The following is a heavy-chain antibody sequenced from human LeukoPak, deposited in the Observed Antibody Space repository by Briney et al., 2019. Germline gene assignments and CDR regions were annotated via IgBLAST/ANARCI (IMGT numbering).Heavy chain of an antibody. CDR2: ISNSGNTI. V-gene: IGHV3-11*01. CDR1: GFTFSDYY. CDR3: AKDGGSIVSPYWFDY. D-gene: IGHD2-8*02. Sequence: GGSLRLSCAASGFTFSDYYMSWIRQAPGKGLEWVSYISNSGNTIYYADSVKGRFTISRDNAKNSLYLQMNSLRAEDTAVYYCAKDGGSIVSPYWFDYWGQGTLVTVSS. J-gene: IGHJ4*02.